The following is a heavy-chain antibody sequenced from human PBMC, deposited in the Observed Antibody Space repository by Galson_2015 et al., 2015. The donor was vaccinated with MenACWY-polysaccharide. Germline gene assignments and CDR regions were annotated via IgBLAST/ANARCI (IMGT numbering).Heavy chain of an antibody. CDR1: GFTFNTYA. D-gene: IGHD4-23*01. V-gene: IGHV3-64D*08. J-gene: IGHJ4*02. Sequence: SLRLSCAASGFTFNTYAMHWVRQAPGKGLEYISSISHNGGSTYYADSVKGRFTISGNNSKNTLYLQMSSLRTDDTAMYYCVKDRWVDYWGQGTLVTVSS. CDR2: ISHNGGST. CDR3: VKDRWVDY.